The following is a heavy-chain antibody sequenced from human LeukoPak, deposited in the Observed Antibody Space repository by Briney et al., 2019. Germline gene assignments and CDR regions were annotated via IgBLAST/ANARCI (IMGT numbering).Heavy chain of an antibody. J-gene: IGHJ5*02. V-gene: IGHV3-11*01. Sequence: GGSLRLSCAASGFTFSDYYMSWLRQAPGKGLEWVSYISSSGSTIYYADSVKGRFTISRDNAKNSLYLQMNSLRAEDTAVYYCARVVVAATNWFDPWGQGTLVTVFS. CDR3: ARVVVAATNWFDP. CDR1: GFTFSDYY. CDR2: ISSSGSTI. D-gene: IGHD2-15*01.